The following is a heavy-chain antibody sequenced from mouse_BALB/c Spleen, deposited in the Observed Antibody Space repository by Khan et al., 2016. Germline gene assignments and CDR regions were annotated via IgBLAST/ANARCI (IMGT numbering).Heavy chain of an antibody. D-gene: IGHD2-3*01. J-gene: IGHJ2*01. V-gene: IGHV3-2*02. Sequence: EVELVESGPGLVKPSQSLSLTCTVTGYSITSDYAWNWIRQFPGNKLEWMGYISYSGSTSYNPSLKSRISITRDTSKNQFFLQLNSVTTEDTATYYCARSKDGYHFDYWGQGTTLTVSS. CDR2: ISYSGST. CDR3: ARSKDGYHFDY. CDR1: GYSITSDYA.